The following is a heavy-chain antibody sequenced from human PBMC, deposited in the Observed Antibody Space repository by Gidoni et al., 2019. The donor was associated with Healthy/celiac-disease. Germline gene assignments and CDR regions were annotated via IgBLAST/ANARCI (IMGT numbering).Heavy chain of an antibody. D-gene: IGHD1-26*01. CDR2: ISWNSGSI. J-gene: IGHJ4*02. CDR3: AKDSASVGARGIDY. V-gene: IGHV3-9*01. CDR1: GFPFADYA. Sequence: VQLVESGGGLVRPGRSLRLSCAASGFPFADYAIHWVRQAPGQGLEWVSGISWNSGSIDYADSVKGRFTISRDNAKNALYLQMNSLRAEDTALYYCAKDSASVGARGIDYWGQGTLVTVSS.